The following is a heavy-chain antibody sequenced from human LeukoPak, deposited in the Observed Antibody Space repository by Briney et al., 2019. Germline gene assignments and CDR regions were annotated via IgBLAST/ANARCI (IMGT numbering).Heavy chain of an antibody. CDR3: ARMYYDFWSGYSLDY. D-gene: IGHD3-3*01. Sequence: PGGSLRLSCAASGFTFSSYSMNWVRQAPGKGLEWVSYISSSSSTIYYADSVKGRFTISRDNAKNSLYLQMNSLRAEDTAVYYCARMYYDFWSGYSLDYWGQGTLVTVSS. CDR2: ISSSSSTI. V-gene: IGHV3-48*01. J-gene: IGHJ4*02. CDR1: GFTFSSYS.